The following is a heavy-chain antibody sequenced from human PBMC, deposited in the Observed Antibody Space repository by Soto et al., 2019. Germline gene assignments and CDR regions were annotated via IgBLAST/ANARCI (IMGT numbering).Heavy chain of an antibody. CDR1: GYTFSSNG. J-gene: IGHJ5*02. V-gene: IGHV1-18*01. D-gene: IGHD6-6*01. Sequence: ASVKVSCKASGYTFSSNGISWVRQAPGQGLEWMGWISTYNGNTNYAQRLQGRVTMTTDTSTSTAYMELRSLRSDDTAVYFCARRYSSSSWFDPWGQGTLVTVSS. CDR2: ISTYNGNT. CDR3: ARRYSSSSWFDP.